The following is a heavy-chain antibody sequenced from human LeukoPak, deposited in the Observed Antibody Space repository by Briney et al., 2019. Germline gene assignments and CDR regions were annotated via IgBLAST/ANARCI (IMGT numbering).Heavy chain of an antibody. D-gene: IGHD5-12*01. CDR1: GFVFSDYW. CDR3: ARDSTPRYSGYDWVF. V-gene: IGHV3-7*01. J-gene: IGHJ4*02. Sequence: GGSLRLSCTASGFVFSDYWMSWVRQAPGKGLEWLANINQDGSQTSHVDSVRGRFTVSRDNAKNSLYLQMSSLRADDTALYYCARDSTPRYSGYDWVFWGRGTLVTVSS. CDR2: INQDGSQT.